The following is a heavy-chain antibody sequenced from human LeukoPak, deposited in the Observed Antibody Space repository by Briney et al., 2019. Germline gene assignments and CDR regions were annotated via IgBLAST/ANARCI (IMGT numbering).Heavy chain of an antibody. CDR2: IIPIFGTA. J-gene: IGHJ4*02. D-gene: IGHD5-24*01. CDR3: ARAVEFRRDGYNFGY. V-gene: IGHV1-69*13. Sequence: SVKVSCKASGGTFSSYAISWVRQAPGQGLGWMGGIIPIFGTANYAQKFQGRVTITADESTSTAYMELSSLRSEDTAVYYCARAVEFRRDGYNFGYWGQGTLVTVSS. CDR1: GGTFSSYA.